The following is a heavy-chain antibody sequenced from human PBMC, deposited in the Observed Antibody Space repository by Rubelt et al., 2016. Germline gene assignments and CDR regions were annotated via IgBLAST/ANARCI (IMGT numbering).Heavy chain of an antibody. CDR3: ATASPYCSGGSCY. Sequence: APGQGLEWMGRINPNSGGTNYAQNFQGRVTMTRDTSISTAYMDLSRLRSEDTAVYYCATASPYCSGGSCYWGQGTLVTVSS. V-gene: IGHV1-2*06. D-gene: IGHD2-15*01. J-gene: IGHJ4*02. CDR2: INPNSGGT.